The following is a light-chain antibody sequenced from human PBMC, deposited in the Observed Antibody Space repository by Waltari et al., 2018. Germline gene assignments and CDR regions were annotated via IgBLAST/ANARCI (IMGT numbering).Light chain of an antibody. Sequence: QSALTQPRSVSGSPGQSVTFSCTVTSSDIGDYNSVPWYQQHPGKAPKLMIYDVIKRPSGVPDRFSGSKSVNTASLTISGLQAEDEADYYCCSYAGRYTPYVFGTGTKVTVL. V-gene: IGLV2-11*01. J-gene: IGLJ1*01. CDR1: SSDIGDYNS. CDR2: DVI. CDR3: CSYAGRYTPYV.